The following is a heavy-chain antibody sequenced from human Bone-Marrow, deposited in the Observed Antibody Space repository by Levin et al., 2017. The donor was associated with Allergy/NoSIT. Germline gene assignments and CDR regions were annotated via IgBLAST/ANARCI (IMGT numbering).Heavy chain of an antibody. V-gene: IGHV1-3*01. J-gene: IGHJ3*02. Sequence: KPGESLKISCKASGFSLSSCEMHWVRQAPGQRLEWMGWINVGNGNTKYSQKFQGRVTITRDTSATTTYMALSSLRSQDTAVYYCAREVSGDSPDGLDIWGQGTLVTVSS. D-gene: IGHD6-19*01. CDR2: INVGNGNT. CDR1: GFSLSSCE. CDR3: AREVSGDSPDGLDI.